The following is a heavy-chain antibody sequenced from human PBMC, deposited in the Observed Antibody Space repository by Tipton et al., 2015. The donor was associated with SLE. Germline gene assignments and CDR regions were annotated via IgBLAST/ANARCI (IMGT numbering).Heavy chain of an antibody. CDR2: IYSGGDT. Sequence: SLRLSCAASGFTFSNYAMSWVRQAPGKGLEWVSVIYSGGDTYYADSVKGRFTISRDKSKNTLCLQMNSLRAEDTAVYYCARERGGPYYYDSSGYCLDYWGQGTLVTVSS. CDR3: ARERGGPYYYDSSGYCLDY. D-gene: IGHD3-22*01. J-gene: IGHJ4*02. CDR1: GFTFSNYA. V-gene: IGHV3-23*03.